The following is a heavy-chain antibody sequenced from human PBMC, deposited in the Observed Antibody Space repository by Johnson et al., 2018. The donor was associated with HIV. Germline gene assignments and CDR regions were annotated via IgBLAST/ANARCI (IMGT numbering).Heavy chain of an antibody. V-gene: IGHV3-30*14. Sequence: QVQLVESGGGVVQPGRYLRLSCVASGFTFSSYTMHWVRQAPGKGLEWVAVISYDGSNKYYADSVKGRFTISRDNSKNTLYLQMNSLRAEDTAVYYCARDGQDRDDAFDIWGQGTMVTVSS. D-gene: IGHD3-22*01. CDR1: GFTFSSYT. CDR3: ARDGQDRDDAFDI. J-gene: IGHJ3*02. CDR2: ISYDGSNK.